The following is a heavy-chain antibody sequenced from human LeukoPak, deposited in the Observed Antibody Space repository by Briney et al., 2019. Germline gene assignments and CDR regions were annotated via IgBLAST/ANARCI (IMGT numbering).Heavy chain of an antibody. CDR1: GFTFDDYT. CDR3: AKQPSAYYYYMDV. Sequence: GGSLRLSCAASGFTFDDYTMHWVRHAPGKGLEWVSLISWDGGSTYYADSVKGRFTISRDNSKNSLYLQMNSLRTEDTALYYCAKQPSAYYYYMDVWGKGTTVTVSS. D-gene: IGHD6-13*01. CDR2: ISWDGGST. J-gene: IGHJ6*03. V-gene: IGHV3-43*01.